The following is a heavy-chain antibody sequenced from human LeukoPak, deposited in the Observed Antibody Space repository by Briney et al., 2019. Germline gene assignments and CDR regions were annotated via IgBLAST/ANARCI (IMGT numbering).Heavy chain of an antibody. Sequence: SGGSLRLSCAASGFTFSSYEMNWVRQAPGKGLEWVSYISSSGSTIYYADSVKGRFTISRDNAKNSLYLQMNSLRAEDTAVYYCAREGKGYYYYYMDVWGKGTTVTVSS. CDR1: GFTFSSYE. CDR3: AREGKGYYYYYMDV. V-gene: IGHV3-48*03. CDR2: ISSSGSTI. J-gene: IGHJ6*03.